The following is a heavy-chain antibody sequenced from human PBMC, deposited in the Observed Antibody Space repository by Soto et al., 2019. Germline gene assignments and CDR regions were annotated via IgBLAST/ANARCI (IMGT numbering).Heavy chain of an antibody. V-gene: IGHV4-34*01. CDR3: ARAGGCSGGSCYSDSGYY. D-gene: IGHD2-15*01. Sequence: SETLSLTCAVYGGSFSGYYWSWIRQPPGNGLEWIGEINQSGSTNYNPSLKSRVTISVDTSKNQFSLKLSSVTAADTAVYYCARAGGCSGGSCYSDSGYYWGQGTLVTVSS. CDR1: GGSFSGYY. J-gene: IGHJ4*02. CDR2: INQSGST.